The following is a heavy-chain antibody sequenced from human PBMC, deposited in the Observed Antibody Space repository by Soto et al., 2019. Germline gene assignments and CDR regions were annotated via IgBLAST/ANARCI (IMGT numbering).Heavy chain of an antibody. CDR3: TRDQGGSYDSWFDP. CDR1: FSMYS. CDR2: ISSGGDYI. Sequence: DVQVEESGGGLVKPGGSLRLACNFSFSMYSMDWVRQAPGKGLEWVASISSGGDYIKYADSVKGRFTISRDNTKNSVSLQMSSLRVEDTAMYYCTRDQGGSYDSWFDPWGRGTLVTVSS. V-gene: IGHV3-21*06. J-gene: IGHJ5*02. D-gene: IGHD1-26*01.